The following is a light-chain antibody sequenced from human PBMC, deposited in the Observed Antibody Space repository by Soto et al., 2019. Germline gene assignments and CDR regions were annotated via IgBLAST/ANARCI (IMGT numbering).Light chain of an antibody. Sequence: QSALTQPASVSGSPGQSITISCTGTSSDVGGYNYVSWYQQHPGKAPKLMIYDVSNRPSGISNRFSGSKSDITASLTISGLQAEDEADYYCSSYTSNNTLVFGGGTKVTVL. CDR1: SSDVGGYNY. CDR3: SSYTSNNTLV. V-gene: IGLV2-14*03. CDR2: DVS. J-gene: IGLJ2*01.